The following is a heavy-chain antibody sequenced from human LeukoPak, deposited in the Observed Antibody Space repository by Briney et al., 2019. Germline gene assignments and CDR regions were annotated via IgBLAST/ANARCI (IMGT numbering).Heavy chain of an antibody. Sequence: GGSLRLSCAASGFTFSGYSMNWVRQAPGKGLEWVSAISGSGGSTYFADSVKGRFTISRDNSKNTLYLQMNSLRAEDTAVYYCATMSSERQDVYYYYYMDVWGKGTTVTISS. CDR3: ATMSSERQDVYYYYYMDV. CDR2: ISGSGGST. V-gene: IGHV3-23*01. D-gene: IGHD6-25*01. J-gene: IGHJ6*03. CDR1: GFTFSGYS.